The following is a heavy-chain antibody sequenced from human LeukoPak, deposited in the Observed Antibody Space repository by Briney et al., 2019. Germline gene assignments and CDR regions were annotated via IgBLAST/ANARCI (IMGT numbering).Heavy chain of an antibody. V-gene: IGHV3-30-3*01. Sequence: PGGSLRLSCAASGFTFSSYAMHWVRQAPGKGLEWVAVISYDGSNKYYADSVKGRFTISRDNSKNTLYLQMNSLRAEDTAVYYCARDGITMIVVPIRYFDYWGQGTLVTVSS. CDR3: ARDGITMIVVPIRYFDY. CDR2: ISYDGSNK. D-gene: IGHD3-22*01. CDR1: GFTFSSYA. J-gene: IGHJ4*02.